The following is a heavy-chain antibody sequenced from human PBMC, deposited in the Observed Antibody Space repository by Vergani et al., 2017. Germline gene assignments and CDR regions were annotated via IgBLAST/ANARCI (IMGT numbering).Heavy chain of an antibody. CDR2: INPNSGGT. CDR3: ARDRALGFDY. V-gene: IGHV1-2*02. J-gene: IGHJ4*02. D-gene: IGHD7-27*01. CDR1: GGTFSSYA. Sequence: QVQLVQSGAEVKKPGSSVKVSCKASGGTFSSYAISWVRQAPGQGLEWMGWINPNSGGTNYAQKFQGRVTMTRDTSISTAYMELSRLRSDDTAVYYCARDRALGFDYWGQGTLVTVSS.